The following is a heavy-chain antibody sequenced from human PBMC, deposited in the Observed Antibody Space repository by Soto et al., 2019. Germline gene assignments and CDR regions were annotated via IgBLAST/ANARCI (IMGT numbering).Heavy chain of an antibody. CDR2: IYYSGST. CDR3: ASLPPGIAVAVDY. D-gene: IGHD6-19*01. J-gene: IGHJ4*02. V-gene: IGHV4-39*01. CDR1: GGSISSSSYY. Sequence: SETLSLTCTVSGGSISSSSYYWGWIRQPPGKGLEWIGSIYYSGSTYYNPSLKSRVTISVDTSKNQFSLKLSSVTAADTAVYYCASLPPGIAVAVDYWGQGTLVTVSS.